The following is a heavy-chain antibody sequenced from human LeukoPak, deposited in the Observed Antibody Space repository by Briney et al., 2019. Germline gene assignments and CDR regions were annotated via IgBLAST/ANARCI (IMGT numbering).Heavy chain of an antibody. D-gene: IGHD6-19*01. V-gene: IGHV1-18*01. CDR2: INPYNGNT. CDR1: GYSFTSYG. Sequence: EASVKVSCKASGYSFTSYGITWVRQAPGQGLEWMGWINPYNGNTNYAQELQGRVTMTTDTSTSTAYMDLRSLRSDDTAVYYCARERSGWFFSNWGQGTLVTVSS. CDR3: ARERSGWFFSN. J-gene: IGHJ4*02.